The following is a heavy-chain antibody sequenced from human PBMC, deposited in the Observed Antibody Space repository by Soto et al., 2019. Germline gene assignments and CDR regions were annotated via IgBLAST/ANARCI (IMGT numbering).Heavy chain of an antibody. V-gene: IGHV1-69*06. J-gene: IGHJ2*01. CDR3: ERDRTPERGKLYWYFDL. Sequence: QVQLVQSGAEVKKPGSSVKVSCKASGGTFSSYAISWVRQAPGQGLEWMGGIIPIFGTANYAQKFQGRVTITADKSTSTAYMELSRLRSEDTAVYYCERDRTPERGKLYWYFDLWGRGTLVTVSS. CDR2: IIPIFGTA. CDR1: GGTFSSYA. D-gene: IGHD1-26*01.